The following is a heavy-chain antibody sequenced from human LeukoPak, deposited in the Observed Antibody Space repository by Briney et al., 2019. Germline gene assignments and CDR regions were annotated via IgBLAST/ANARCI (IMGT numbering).Heavy chain of an antibody. D-gene: IGHD3-22*01. CDR2: IYWSDDE. CDR1: GFSLSTSGVG. Sequence: ASSPTLVKPTQTLTLTCTFSGFSLSTSGVGVGWIRQPPGKALEWLALIYWSDDERYSPSLKSRLTITKDTSKNHVVLTMTNMDPVDTATYYCAHSFYGISPEYFNQWGQGTLVTVS. CDR3: AHSFYGISPEYFNQ. J-gene: IGHJ1*01. V-gene: IGHV2-5*01.